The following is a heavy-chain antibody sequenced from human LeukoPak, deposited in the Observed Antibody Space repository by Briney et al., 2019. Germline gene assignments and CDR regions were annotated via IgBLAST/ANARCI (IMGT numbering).Heavy chain of an antibody. CDR3: ARDSSSGYAFDI. J-gene: IGHJ3*02. D-gene: IGHD6-6*01. V-gene: IGHV3-21*01. CDR1: GFTFSSYS. Sequence: GGSLRLSCAASGFTFSSYSMNWVRQAPGKGLEWVSSISSSSSYIYYADSVKGRFTISRDNAKNSLYLQMNRLRAEDTAVYYCARDSSSGYAFDIWGQGTMVTVSS. CDR2: ISSSSSYI.